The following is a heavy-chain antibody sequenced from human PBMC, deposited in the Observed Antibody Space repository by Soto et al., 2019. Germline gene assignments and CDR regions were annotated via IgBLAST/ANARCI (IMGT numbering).Heavy chain of an antibody. J-gene: IGHJ3*02. CDR3: AIDLLITIFGVVISSDAFDI. Sequence: ASVKVSCKASGYTFTSYGISWVRQAPGQGLERMGWISAYNGKTNYAQKLQGRATMTTDTSTSTAYMELRSLRSDDTAVYYCAIDLLITIFGVVISSDAFDIWGQGTMVTVSS. D-gene: IGHD3-3*01. V-gene: IGHV1-18*01. CDR2: ISAYNGKT. CDR1: GYTFTSYG.